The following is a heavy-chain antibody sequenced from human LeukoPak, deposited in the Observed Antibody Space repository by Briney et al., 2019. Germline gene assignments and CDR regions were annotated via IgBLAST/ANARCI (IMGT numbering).Heavy chain of an antibody. V-gene: IGHV3-30*18. J-gene: IGHJ6*02. CDR1: GFTFSSSD. D-gene: IGHD2-8*01. Sequence: PGGSLRLSCAASGFTFSSSDMHWVRQAPGKGLEWVAVISYDGSNKYYADSVKGRFTISRDNSKNTLSLQMHSLRAEDTAVYYCAKSARFCTNDVCYTNYYYGMDVWGQGTTVTVSS. CDR2: ISYDGSNK. CDR3: AKSARFCTNDVCYTNYYYGMDV.